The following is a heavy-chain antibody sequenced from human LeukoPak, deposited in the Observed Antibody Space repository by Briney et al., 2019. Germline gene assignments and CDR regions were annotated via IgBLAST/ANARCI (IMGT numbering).Heavy chain of an antibody. CDR3: ARAGVPNCSGGSCYPEAYYYYYMDV. CDR2: IGTAGDT. CDR1: GFTFSSYD. V-gene: IGHV3-13*01. D-gene: IGHD2-15*01. J-gene: IGHJ6*03. Sequence: PGGSLRLSCAASGFTFSSYDMHWVRQATGKGLEWVSAIGTAGDTYYPGSVKGRFTISRENAKNSLYLQMNSLRAGDTAVYYCARAGVPNCSGGSCYPEAYYYYYMDVWGKGTTVTVSS.